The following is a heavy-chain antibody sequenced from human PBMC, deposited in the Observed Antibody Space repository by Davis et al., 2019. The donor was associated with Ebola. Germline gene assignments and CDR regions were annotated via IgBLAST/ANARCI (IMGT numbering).Heavy chain of an antibody. CDR3: ARGVATISGDYDY. Sequence: ASVKVSCKASGYTFTGYYMHWVRQAPGQGLEWMGWINPNSGGTNYAQKFQGRVTMTRDTSISTAYMELSSLRSEDTAVYYCARGVATISGDYDYWGQGTLVTVSS. CDR1: GYTFTGYY. D-gene: IGHD5-12*01. V-gene: IGHV1-2*02. J-gene: IGHJ4*02. CDR2: INPNSGGT.